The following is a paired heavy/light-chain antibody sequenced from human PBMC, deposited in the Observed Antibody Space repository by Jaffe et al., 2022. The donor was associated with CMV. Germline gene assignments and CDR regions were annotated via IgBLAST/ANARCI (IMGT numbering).Heavy chain of an antibody. V-gene: IGHV3-23*01. CDR2: ISGSGDTS. J-gene: IGHJ5*02. D-gene: IGHD3-10*01. Sequence: EVQLLESGGGWVQPRGSLRLSCTASGFTFNNYAMSWVRQAPGTGLEWVSVISGSGDTSSYADSVKGRFTISRDNSKNTLYLQMNTLRAEDTAFYYCAKVHGSGTFQGRCFTSWGQGTLVTVSS. CDR1: GFTFNNYA. CDR3: AKVHGSGTFQGRCFTS.
Light chain of an antibody. J-gene: IGLJ1*01. V-gene: IGLV3-21*04. CDR2: YDS. CDR1: NIGSKS. CDR3: QVWDSSSDHPV. Sequence: SYVLTQSPSVSVAPGETARITCGGNNIGSKSVHWYQEKPGQAPVLVIYYDSDRPSGVPERFSGSNSGNTATLTISRVEAGDEADYYCQVWDSSSDHPVFGTGTKVTVL.